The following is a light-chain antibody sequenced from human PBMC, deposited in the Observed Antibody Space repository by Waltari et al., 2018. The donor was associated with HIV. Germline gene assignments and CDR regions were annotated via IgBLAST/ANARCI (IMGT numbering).Light chain of an antibody. CDR1: TPNIGRNY. CDR2: DNN. J-gene: IGLJ1*01. CDR3: GKWDNSLSVLYV. V-gene: IGLV1-51*01. Sequence: QSVFTQPPSVSAAAGQKGNISCSGTTPNIGRNYVSWYQHLPGPAPKLLIYDNNTRPSRTPDRFPGAKSGTAATLDITGLETEDEADYYCGKWDNSLSVLYVFGTGTTVTVL.